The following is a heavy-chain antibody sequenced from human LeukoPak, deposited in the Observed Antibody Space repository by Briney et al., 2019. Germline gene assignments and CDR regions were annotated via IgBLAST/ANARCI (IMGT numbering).Heavy chain of an antibody. J-gene: IGHJ4*02. CDR1: GYTFTSYY. CDR2: INPTGGST. CDR3: ARAKPTYSSSWYYFDY. D-gene: IGHD6-13*01. Sequence: ASVKVSCKASGYTFTSYYMHWVRQAPGEGLEWMGIINPTGGSTSYAQKFQGRVTMTRDTSASTVYMELSSLRSEDTAVYYCARAKPTYSSSWYYFDYWGQGTLVTVSS. V-gene: IGHV1-46*01.